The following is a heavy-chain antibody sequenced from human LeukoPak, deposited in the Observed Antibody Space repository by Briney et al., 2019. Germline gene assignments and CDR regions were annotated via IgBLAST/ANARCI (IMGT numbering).Heavy chain of an antibody. D-gene: IGHD3-22*01. CDR2: INPSGGST. V-gene: IGHV1-46*01. J-gene: IGHJ4*02. Sequence: ASVKVSCKASGYTFTSYYMHWVRQAPGQGLEWMGIINPSGGSTSYAQKFQGRVTMTRDMSTSTVYMELSSLRSEDTAVYYCAGLDSSGATFDYWGQGTLVTVSS. CDR3: AGLDSSGATFDY. CDR1: GYTFTSYY.